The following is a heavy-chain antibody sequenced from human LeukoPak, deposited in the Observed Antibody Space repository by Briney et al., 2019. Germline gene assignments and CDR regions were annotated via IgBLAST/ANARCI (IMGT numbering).Heavy chain of an antibody. Sequence: GGSLRLSCAASGFTFSNYAIHWVRQAQGKGLKWVSVISYDSSNKYYADSVKGRFTISRDNSKNTLYLQMNSLRAENTAVYYCARTSLNVGDALDIWGQGTMVTVSS. CDR1: GFTFSNYA. CDR3: ARTSLNVGDALDI. CDR2: ISYDSSNK. V-gene: IGHV3-30-3*01. D-gene: IGHD2-8*01. J-gene: IGHJ3*02.